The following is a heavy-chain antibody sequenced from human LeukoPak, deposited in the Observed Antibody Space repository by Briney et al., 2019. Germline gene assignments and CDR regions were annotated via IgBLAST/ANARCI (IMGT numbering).Heavy chain of an antibody. J-gene: IGHJ5*02. CDR2: ISGRGGST. Sequence: GGSLRLSCAASGFTFSSYAMSWVRQAPGKGLEWVSAISGRGGSTYYAESVKGRFTISRDNSKNTLYLQMNSLRAEDTAVYYCAKGHGSSRYTNWFDPWGQGTLVTVSS. CDR3: AKGHGSSRYTNWFDP. V-gene: IGHV3-23*01. CDR1: GFTFSSYA. D-gene: IGHD6-13*01.